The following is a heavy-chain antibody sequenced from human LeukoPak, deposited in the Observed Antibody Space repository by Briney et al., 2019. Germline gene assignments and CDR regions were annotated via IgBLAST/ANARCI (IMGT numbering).Heavy chain of an antibody. CDR3: ARASGSYLWGADY. D-gene: IGHD1-26*01. Sequence: ASVKVSCKASGYTFTSYYMHWVRQAPGQGLEWMGIINPSGGSTSYAQKFQGRVTMTRDTSTSTVYMELRSLRSDDTAVYYCARASGSYLWGADYWGQGTLVTVSS. V-gene: IGHV1-46*01. CDR1: GYTFTSYY. CDR2: INPSGGST. J-gene: IGHJ4*02.